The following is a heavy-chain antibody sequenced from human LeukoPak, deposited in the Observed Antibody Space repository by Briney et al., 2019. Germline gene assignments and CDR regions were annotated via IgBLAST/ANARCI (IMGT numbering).Heavy chain of an antibody. D-gene: IGHD4-17*01. V-gene: IGHV4-59*12. J-gene: IGHJ3*02. CDR2: IYYSGST. Sequence: PSETLSLTRTVSGGSISSYYWSWIRQPPGKGLEWIGYIYYSGSTNYNPSLKSRVTISVDTSKNQFSLKLSSVTAADTAVYYCARVPHYYGAKGRAFDIWGQGTMVTVSS. CDR1: GGSISSYY. CDR3: ARVPHYYGAKGRAFDI.